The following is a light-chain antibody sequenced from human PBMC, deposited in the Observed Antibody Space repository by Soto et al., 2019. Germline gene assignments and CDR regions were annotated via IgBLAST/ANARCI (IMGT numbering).Light chain of an antibody. CDR3: QSYDSSLSGSKV. CDR1: SSNIGAGYD. J-gene: IGLJ2*01. Sequence: QPVLTQPPSVSGAPGQRVTISCTGGSSNIGAGYDVHWYQQLPRTAPKLLIYGDFNRPSGVPDRFSGSKSGTSASLAITGLQAEDEADYYCQSYDSSLSGSKVFGGGTKLTVL. V-gene: IGLV1-40*01. CDR2: GDF.